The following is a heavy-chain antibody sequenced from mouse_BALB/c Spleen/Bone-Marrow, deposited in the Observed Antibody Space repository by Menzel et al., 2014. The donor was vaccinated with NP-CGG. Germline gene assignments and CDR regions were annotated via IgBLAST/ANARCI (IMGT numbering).Heavy chain of an antibody. J-gene: IGHJ3*01. Sequence: VQLKESGPELVKPGASVKVSCKASGYAFTSYNMYWVKQSHGKSLEWIGYTDPYNGGTSYNQKFKGKATLTVDKSSSTAYMHLNSLTSEDSAVYYCNAWFAYWGQGTLVTVSA. CDR2: TDPYNGGT. CDR3: NAWFAY. V-gene: IGHV1S135*01. CDR1: GYAFTSYN.